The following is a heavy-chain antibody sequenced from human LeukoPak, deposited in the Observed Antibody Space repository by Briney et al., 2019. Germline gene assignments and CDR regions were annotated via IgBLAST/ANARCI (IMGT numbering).Heavy chain of an antibody. D-gene: IGHD6-13*01. CDR2: INPNSGGT. CDR1: GYTFTGYY. Sequence: ASVKVSCKASGYTFTGYYMHWVRQAPGQGLEWMGWINPNSGGTNYAQKFQGGVTMTRDTSISTAYMELSRLRSDDTAVYYCARDRLFAKAAARFSYWGQGTLVTVSS. CDR3: ARDRLFAKAAARFSY. V-gene: IGHV1-2*02. J-gene: IGHJ4*02.